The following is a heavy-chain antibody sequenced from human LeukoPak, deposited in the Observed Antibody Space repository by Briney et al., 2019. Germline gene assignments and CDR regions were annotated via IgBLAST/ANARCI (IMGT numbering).Heavy chain of an antibody. CDR2: ISGSSGST. CDR3: AKGRLVPAALLDY. V-gene: IGHV3-23*01. CDR1: GLTFSSYA. J-gene: IGHJ4*02. Sequence: GGSLRLSCAASGLTFSSYAMSWVRQAPGQGLEWVSAISGSSGSTYYADSVKGRFTISRDSSKNTLYLQMNSLRAEDTAVYYCAKGRLVPAALLDYWGQGTLVTVSS. D-gene: IGHD2-2*01.